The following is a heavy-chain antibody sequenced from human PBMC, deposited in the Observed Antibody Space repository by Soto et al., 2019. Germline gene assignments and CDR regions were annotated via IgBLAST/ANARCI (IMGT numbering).Heavy chain of an antibody. J-gene: IGHJ4*02. CDR1: GFSFSTYS. V-gene: IGHV3-21*01. Sequence: GSLRLSCAGSGFSFSTYSMNWVRQAPGKGLEWVSSISGTGSDIFYTDSVKGRFTISRDNAQKSLYLHMNSLRGDDTAVYYCTREGCGGDCHSDYWGQGTLVTVSS. CDR3: TREGCGGDCHSDY. D-gene: IGHD2-21*02. CDR2: ISGTGSDI.